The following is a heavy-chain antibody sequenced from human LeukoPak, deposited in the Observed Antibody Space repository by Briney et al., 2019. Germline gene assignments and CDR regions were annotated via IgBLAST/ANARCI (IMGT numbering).Heavy chain of an antibody. D-gene: IGHD6-13*01. CDR2: INYSGST. CDR1: GGSFSGYY. CDR3: ARHDGPGTVDP. V-gene: IGHV4-34*01. Sequence: SETLSLTCAVYGGSFSGYYWSWIRQPPGKGLEWIGSINYSGSTWYNWSLKSRVTISIDTSKNQFSLKLSSVTAADTTVYYCARHDGPGTVDPWGQGTLVTVSS. J-gene: IGHJ5*02.